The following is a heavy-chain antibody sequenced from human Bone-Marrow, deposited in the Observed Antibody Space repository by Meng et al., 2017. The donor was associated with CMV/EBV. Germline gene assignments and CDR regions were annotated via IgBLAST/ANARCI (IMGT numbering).Heavy chain of an antibody. CDR1: GFIFSSYW. J-gene: IGHJ4*02. D-gene: IGHD3-22*01. CDR3: ATPFYYDSTGPNPIDN. V-gene: IGHV3-7*01. Sequence: GESLKISCAASGFIFSSYWMTWVRQAPGKGLEWVANINQDGSEKKYVDSVKGRFTISRDNARDSLYLQMNSLRAEDTAVYYCATPFYYDSTGPNPIDNWGQGTLVTVSS. CDR2: INQDGSEK.